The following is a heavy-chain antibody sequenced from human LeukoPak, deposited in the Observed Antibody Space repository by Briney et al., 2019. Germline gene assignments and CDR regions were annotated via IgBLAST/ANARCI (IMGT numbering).Heavy chain of an antibody. Sequence: GGSLRLSCAASGFTFSSYSMNWVRQAPGKGLEWLSGISPRGGGTYYADSVKGRSTISRDDSKRTLSLQMNSLRVEDTAVYYCARDLAWGAFDYWGQGTLVSVSS. J-gene: IGHJ4*02. V-gene: IGHV3-23*01. CDR2: ISPRGGGT. CDR1: GFTFSSYS. D-gene: IGHD7-27*01. CDR3: ARDLAWGAFDY.